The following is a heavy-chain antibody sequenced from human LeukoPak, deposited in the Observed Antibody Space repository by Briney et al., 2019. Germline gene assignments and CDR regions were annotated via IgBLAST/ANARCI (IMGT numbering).Heavy chain of an antibody. V-gene: IGHV3-30-3*01. Sequence: GRSLRLSCAASGFTFSSYAMHWVRQAPGKGLEWVAVISYDGSNKYYADSVKGRFTISRDNSKNTLYLQMNSLRAEDTAVYYCARSFNWRLGYYFDYWGQGTLVTVSS. CDR1: GFTFSSYA. CDR2: ISYDGSNK. J-gene: IGHJ4*02. CDR3: ARSFNWRLGYYFDY. D-gene: IGHD3-9*01.